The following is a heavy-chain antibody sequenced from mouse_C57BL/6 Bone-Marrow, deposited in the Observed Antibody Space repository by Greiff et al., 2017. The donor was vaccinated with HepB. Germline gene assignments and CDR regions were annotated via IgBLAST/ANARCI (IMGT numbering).Heavy chain of an antibody. CDR1: GFTFSDYY. CDR3: ARPPYGNYPMDY. CDR2: ISNGGGST. D-gene: IGHD2-1*01. J-gene: IGHJ4*01. V-gene: IGHV5-12*01. Sequence: EVKVEESGAGLVQPGGSLKLSCAASGFTFSDYYMYWVRQTPEKRLEWVAYISNGGGSTYYPDTVKGRFTITRDTAKNTLYLQMSRLKSEDTAMYYCARPPYGNYPMDYWGQGTSVTVSS.